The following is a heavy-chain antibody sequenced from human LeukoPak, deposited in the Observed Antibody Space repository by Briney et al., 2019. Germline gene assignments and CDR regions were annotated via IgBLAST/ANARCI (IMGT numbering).Heavy chain of an antibody. CDR2: ISSSSSYI. D-gene: IGHD6-13*01. CDR3: AKDIRIAAAGTLDY. CDR1: GFTFSSYS. V-gene: IGHV3-21*04. J-gene: IGHJ4*02. Sequence: SLRLSXAASGFTFSSYSMNWVRQAPGKGLEWVSSISSSSSYIYYADSVKGRFTISRDNAKNSLYLQMNSLRAEDTALYYCAKDIRIAAAGTLDYWGQGTLVTVSS.